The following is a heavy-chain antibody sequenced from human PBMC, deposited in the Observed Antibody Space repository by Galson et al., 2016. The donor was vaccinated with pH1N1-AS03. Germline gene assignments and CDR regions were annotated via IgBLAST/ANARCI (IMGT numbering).Heavy chain of an antibody. CDR2: IYSSGST. CDR1: DDSITSYY. V-gene: IGHV4-4*07. CDR3: ARDGAADDCRGIDV. J-gene: IGHJ6*02. Sequence: ETLSLTCTVSDDSITSYYWSWIRKPPGKGLEWIGHIYSSGSTSYNPSLKGRVTISLDTSKDQLSLKVDSVTAADTAVYYCARDGAADDCRGIDVWGQGTTVIVSS. D-gene: IGHD1-1*01.